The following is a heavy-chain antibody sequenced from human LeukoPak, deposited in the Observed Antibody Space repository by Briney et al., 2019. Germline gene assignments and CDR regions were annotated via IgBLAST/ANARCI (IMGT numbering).Heavy chain of an antibody. CDR1: GGSISSYY. D-gene: IGHD2-2*01. Sequence: SETLSLTCTVSGGSISSYYWSWIRQPAGKGLEWIGRIYTSGSTNYNPSLESRVTMSVDTSKNQFSLKLSSVTAADTAVYYCARDGDSTSPYYYYYMDVWGKGTTVTVSS. CDR3: ARDGDSTSPYYYYYMDV. V-gene: IGHV4-4*07. CDR2: IYTSGST. J-gene: IGHJ6*03.